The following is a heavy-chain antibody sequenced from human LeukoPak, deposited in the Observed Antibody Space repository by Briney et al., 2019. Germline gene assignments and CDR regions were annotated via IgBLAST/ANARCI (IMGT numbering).Heavy chain of an antibody. CDR1: GGSISSSSYY. J-gene: IGHJ3*02. V-gene: IGHV4-39*01. Sequence: SETLSLTCTVSGGSISSSSYYWGWIRQPPGKGLEWIGSMYYSGSTYYNPSLRSRVTISVDTSKNQFSLELTSVTAADTAVYYCARHSGSYLKSALHIWGQGTMVTVSS. CDR2: MYYSGST. CDR3: ARHSGSYLKSALHI. D-gene: IGHD1-26*01.